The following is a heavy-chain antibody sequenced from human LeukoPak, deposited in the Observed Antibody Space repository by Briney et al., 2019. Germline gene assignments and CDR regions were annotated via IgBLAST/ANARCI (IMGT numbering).Heavy chain of an antibody. CDR3: AKSDFYDSSGHPSSFDY. V-gene: IGHV3-23*01. Sequence: GGSLRLSCAASGFLFSSYAMSWVRQAPGKGLQWVSVISGRGDTTYYADSVKGRFTISRDEFKNTVSLQMNSLRAEDTAVYYFAKSDFYDSSGHPSSFDYWGQGALVTVSS. CDR1: GFLFSSYA. J-gene: IGHJ4*02. D-gene: IGHD3-22*01. CDR2: ISGRGDTT.